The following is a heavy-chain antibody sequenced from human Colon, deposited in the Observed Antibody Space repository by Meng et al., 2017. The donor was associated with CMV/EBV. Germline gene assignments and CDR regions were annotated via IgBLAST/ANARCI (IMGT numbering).Heavy chain of an antibody. D-gene: IGHD3-9*01. Sequence: GGSLRLSCAASGFTVSSNYMSWVRQAPGKGLEWVANIKQDGSDNYYVDSVKGRFTISRDDTMNSLYLQMNSLRAEDAAIYFCARVAFDIMTGSVYYFDYWGQGALVTVSS. CDR1: GFTVSSNY. V-gene: IGHV3-7*01. J-gene: IGHJ4*02. CDR3: ARVAFDIMTGSVYYFDY. CDR2: IKQDGSDN.